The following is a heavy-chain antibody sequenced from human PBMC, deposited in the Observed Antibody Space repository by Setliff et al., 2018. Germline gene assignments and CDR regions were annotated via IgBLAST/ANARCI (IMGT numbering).Heavy chain of an antibody. Sequence: LSLSCAASGLIFGNYAMNWVRQAPGKGLEWVSGISGVGSIMYYADSVRGRVTISRDNAKNSLYMQMSSLRAEDTAVYYCARESIERLRFWGSGETPDSDVFDMWGQGTMVTVSS. CDR3: ARESIERLRFWGSGETPDSDVFDM. J-gene: IGHJ3*02. CDR2: ISGVGSIM. V-gene: IGHV3-48*01. CDR1: GLIFGNYA. D-gene: IGHD5-12*01.